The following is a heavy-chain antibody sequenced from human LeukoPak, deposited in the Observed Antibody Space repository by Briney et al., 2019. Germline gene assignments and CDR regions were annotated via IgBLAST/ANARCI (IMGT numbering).Heavy chain of an antibody. J-gene: IGHJ3*02. CDR1: GFTFSSYW. Sequence: GGSLRLSCAASGFTFSSYWMHWVRQAPGKGLVWVSRINSDGSSTSYADSVKGRFTISRGNAKNTLYLQMNSLRAEDTAVYYCARDRYDFWSGYSDAFDIWGQGTMVTVSS. D-gene: IGHD3-3*01. CDR3: ARDRYDFWSGYSDAFDI. V-gene: IGHV3-74*01. CDR2: INSDGSST.